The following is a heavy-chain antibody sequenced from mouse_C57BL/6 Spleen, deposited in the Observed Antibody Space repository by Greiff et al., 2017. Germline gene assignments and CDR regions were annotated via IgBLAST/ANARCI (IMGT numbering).Heavy chain of an antibody. CDR2: MSSGSSTI. CDR1: GFTFSDYG. J-gene: IGHJ3*01. Sequence: EVQLQESGGGLVKPGVSLKLSCAASGFTFSDYGMHGVRQAPEKGLEWVAYMSSGSSTIYYADTVKGRFTIYRDNAKNTLFLQMTSLSSEDTAMYYCARMDLNGYYWCAYWGQGTLVTVSA. D-gene: IGHD2-3*01. V-gene: IGHV5-17*01. CDR3: ARMDLNGYYWCAY.